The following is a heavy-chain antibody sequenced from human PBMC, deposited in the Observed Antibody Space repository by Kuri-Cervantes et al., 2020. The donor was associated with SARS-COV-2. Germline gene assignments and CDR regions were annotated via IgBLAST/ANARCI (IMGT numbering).Heavy chain of an antibody. CDR1: GGSISSGGYY. CDR3: ARVKAPVLRFFVWPKKTYYFDN. V-gene: IGHV4-31*03. J-gene: IGHJ4*02. D-gene: IGHD3-3*01. CDR2: IYYSGNT. Sequence: SEILSLTCTVSGGSISSGGYYWSWIREHTGKGLVWIGYIYYSGNTYYNPTLKSRVTISVDTSKNQFSLKLSSVTAADTAVYSCARVKAPVLRFFVWPKKTYYFDNWGQGTLVTVSS.